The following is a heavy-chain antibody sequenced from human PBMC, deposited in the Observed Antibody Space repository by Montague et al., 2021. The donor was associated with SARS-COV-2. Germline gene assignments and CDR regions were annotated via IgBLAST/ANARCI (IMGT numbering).Heavy chain of an antibody. CDR1: GGSITGYY. V-gene: IGHV4-59*01. CDR2: IYDGRAV. CDR3: VRDHPYGGPRGAYDI. J-gene: IGHJ3*02. D-gene: IGHD4-23*01. Sequence: SETLSLTCTVSGGSITGYYWSWLRRSPGKGLEWIAYIYDGRAVNYNPSLGSRVTISTDTSKNQLSLKVNSVTAADTAVYYCVRDHPYGGPRGAYDIWGLGTVVTVSS.